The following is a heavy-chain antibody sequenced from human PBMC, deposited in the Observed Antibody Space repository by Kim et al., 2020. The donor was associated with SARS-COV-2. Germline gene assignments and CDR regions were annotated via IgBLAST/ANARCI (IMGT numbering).Heavy chain of an antibody. CDR1: GGSISSSSYY. J-gene: IGHJ5*02. CDR2: IYYSGST. V-gene: IGHV4-39*07. CDR3: ARDIAAAGRWT. D-gene: IGHD6-13*01. Sequence: SETLSLTCTVSGGSISSSSYYWGWIRQPPGKGLEWIGSIYYSGSTYYNPSLKSRVTISVDTSKNQFSLKLSSVTAADTAVYYCARDIAAAGRWTWGQGTLVTVSS.